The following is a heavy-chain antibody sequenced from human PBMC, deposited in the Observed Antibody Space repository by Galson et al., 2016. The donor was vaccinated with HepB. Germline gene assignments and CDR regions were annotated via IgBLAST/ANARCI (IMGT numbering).Heavy chain of an antibody. CDR2: ITGNGASA. Sequence: SLRLSCAASGFAFSTYAMTWVRQAPGKGLEWVSSITGNGASAYFADSVKGRFTISRDNSKNTLYLQMHSLRGEDTAVYYCAKGRWDFDSWGQGTLVTVSS. D-gene: IGHD5-24*01. CDR1: GFAFSTYA. V-gene: IGHV3-23*01. J-gene: IGHJ4*02. CDR3: AKGRWDFDS.